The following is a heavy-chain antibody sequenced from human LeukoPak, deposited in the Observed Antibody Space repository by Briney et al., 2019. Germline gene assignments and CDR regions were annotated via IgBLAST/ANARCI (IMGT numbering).Heavy chain of an antibody. J-gene: IGHJ4*02. V-gene: IGHV4-59*01. CDR3: ARGGGDFWSPFDY. CDR2: IYYSGST. CDR1: GGSISSYY. Sequence: SETLSPTCTVSGGSISSYYWSWIRQPPGKGLEWIGYIYYSGSTNYNPSLKSRVTISVDTSKNQFSLKLSSVTAADTAVYYCARGGGDFWSPFDYWGQGTLVTVSS. D-gene: IGHD3-3*01.